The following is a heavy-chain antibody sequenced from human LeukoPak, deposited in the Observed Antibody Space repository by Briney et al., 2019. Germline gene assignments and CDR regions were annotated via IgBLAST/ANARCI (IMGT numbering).Heavy chain of an antibody. D-gene: IGHD5-18*01. CDR1: GYTFTSYG. CDR2: ISAYNGNT. Sequence: APVKVSCKASGYTFTSYGISWVRQAPGQGLEWMGWISAYNGNTNYAQKLQGRVTMTTDTSTSTAYMELRSLRSDDTAVYYCARDMWGMDSYGKEPFDYWGQGTLVTVSS. V-gene: IGHV1-18*01. CDR3: ARDMWGMDSYGKEPFDY. J-gene: IGHJ4*02.